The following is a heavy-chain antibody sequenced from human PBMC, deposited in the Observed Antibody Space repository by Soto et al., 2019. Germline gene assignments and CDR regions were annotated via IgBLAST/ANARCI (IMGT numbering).Heavy chain of an antibody. CDR3: ARVYTRIAAHSNWFDP. D-gene: IGHD6-13*01. CDR1: GGTFSSYA. CDR2: IIPIFGTA. V-gene: IGHV1-69*12. Sequence: QVQLVQSGAEVKKPGSSVKVSCKASGGTFSSYAISWVRQAPGQGLEWMGGIIPIFGTANYAQKFQGRVTTNADESRSTAYMELSSLRSEDTAVYYCARVYTRIAAHSNWFDPWGQGSLVTVSS. J-gene: IGHJ5*02.